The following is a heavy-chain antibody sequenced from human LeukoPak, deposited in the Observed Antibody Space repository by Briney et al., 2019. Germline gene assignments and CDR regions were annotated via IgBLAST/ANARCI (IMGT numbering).Heavy chain of an antibody. D-gene: IGHD3-10*01. CDR2: IYYSGST. CDR1: CGSIITSSYY. J-gene: IGHJ4*02. V-gene: IGHV4-39*01. Sequence: SETLSLTCTVSCGSIITSSYYWGWIRQPPGKGLEWIGSIYYSGSTYYNPSLESRVTISVDTSKNQFSLKLSSVTAADTAVYYCARQEYYYGSGSYHPPYYFDYWGQGTLVTVSS. CDR3: ARQEYYYGSGSYHPPYYFDY.